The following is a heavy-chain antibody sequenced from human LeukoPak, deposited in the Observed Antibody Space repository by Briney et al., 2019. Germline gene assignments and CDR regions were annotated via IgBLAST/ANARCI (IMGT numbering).Heavy chain of an antibody. CDR1: GFTFSSYS. J-gene: IGHJ4*02. D-gene: IGHD2-2*01. Sequence: PGGSLRLSCAASGFTFSSYSMNWVRQAPGKGLEWVSSISSSSSYIYYADSVKGRFTISRDNAKNSLYLQMNSLRAEDTAVYYCARRARCSSTSCSRSYFDYWGQGTLVTVSS. V-gene: IGHV3-21*01. CDR3: ARRARCSSTSCSRSYFDY. CDR2: ISSSSSYI.